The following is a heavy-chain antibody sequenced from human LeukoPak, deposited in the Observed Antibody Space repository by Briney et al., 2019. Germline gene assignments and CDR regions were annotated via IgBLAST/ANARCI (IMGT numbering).Heavy chain of an antibody. CDR2: IXXXNXNT. D-gene: IGHD2-15*01. CDR3: AREESRSDCSGGSCDGWFDP. V-gene: IGHV1-18*01. Sequence: ASVTVSCKASGYTFTSFGISWVRQAPGQGLEWMGWIXXXNXNTNYAQKLQGRVTMTTDTSTSTAYMELSSLRPDDTAVYYCAREESRSDCSGGSCDGWFDPWGQGTLVTVSS. J-gene: IGHJ5*02. CDR1: GYTFTSFG.